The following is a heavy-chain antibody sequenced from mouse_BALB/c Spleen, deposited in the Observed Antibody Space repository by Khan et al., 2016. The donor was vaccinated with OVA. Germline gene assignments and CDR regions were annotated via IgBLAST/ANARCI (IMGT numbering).Heavy chain of an antibody. J-gene: IGHJ3*01. D-gene: IGHD1-3*01. CDR1: GDSITSGY. CDR3: ARSTYKSAFVY. Sequence: EVQLQEPGPSLVKPSQTLSLTCSVTGDSITSGYWNCIRKFPGNKLEYMGYIIYTGYTYYNPSLKSRISITRHTSKNQYYLQLSSVTDEDTATYYSARSTYKSAFVYWGQGALVTVSA. CDR2: IIYTGYT. V-gene: IGHV3-8*02.